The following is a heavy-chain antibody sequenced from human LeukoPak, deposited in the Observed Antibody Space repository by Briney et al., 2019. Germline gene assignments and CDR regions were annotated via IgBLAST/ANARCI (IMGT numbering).Heavy chain of an antibody. J-gene: IGHJ3*02. CDR3: ATLGWIQLWLPEDDAFDI. D-gene: IGHD5-18*01. CDR2: FDPEDGET. CDR1: GYTLTELS. Sequence: ASVKVSCKVSGYTLTELSMHWVRQAPGKGLEWMGGFDPEDGETIYAQKFQGRVTMTEDTSTDTAYMELSSLRSEDTAVYYCATLGWIQLWLPEDDAFDIWGQGTMVTVSS. V-gene: IGHV1-24*01.